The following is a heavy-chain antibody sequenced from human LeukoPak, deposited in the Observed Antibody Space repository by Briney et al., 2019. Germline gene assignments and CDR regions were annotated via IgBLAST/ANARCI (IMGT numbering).Heavy chain of an antibody. CDR2: ISGSGGNT. Sequence: GGSLRLSCAASGFTFSRYAMSWVRQAPGKGLEWVSAISGSGGNTYYADSVKGRFTISRGNSKNMLYLQMNSLRAEDTAVYYCAKSTAGFYSDWGQGTLVTVSS. V-gene: IGHV3-23*01. CDR1: GFTFSRYA. J-gene: IGHJ4*02. CDR3: AKSTAGFYSD. D-gene: IGHD2/OR15-2a*01.